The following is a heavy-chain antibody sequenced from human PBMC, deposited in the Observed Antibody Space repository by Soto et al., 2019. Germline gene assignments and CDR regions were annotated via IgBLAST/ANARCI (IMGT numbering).Heavy chain of an antibody. D-gene: IGHD6-19*01. V-gene: IGHV3-30-3*01. Sequence: GSLRLSCAASGFTFSSYAMHWVRQAPGKGLEWVAVISYDGSNKYYADSVKGRFTISRDNSKNTLYLQMNSLRAEDTAVYYCAREHSSGWFGAFDIWGQGTMVTVSS. CDR2: ISYDGSNK. J-gene: IGHJ3*02. CDR3: AREHSSGWFGAFDI. CDR1: GFTFSSYA.